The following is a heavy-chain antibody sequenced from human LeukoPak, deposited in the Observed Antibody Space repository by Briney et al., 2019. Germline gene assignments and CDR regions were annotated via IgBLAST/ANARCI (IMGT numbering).Heavy chain of an antibody. Sequence: SETLSLTCTVSGVSMRTYYWSWIRQPPGKGPEWIGYVSYSGSTDYNPSLKSRLTISIDTSETQFSLKLTSVTAADTAIYYCASQGSDSGWFYFWGQGTLVTVSS. CDR3: ASQGSDSGWFYF. J-gene: IGHJ4*02. V-gene: IGHV4-59*08. CDR2: VSYSGST. CDR1: GVSMRTYY. D-gene: IGHD6-19*01.